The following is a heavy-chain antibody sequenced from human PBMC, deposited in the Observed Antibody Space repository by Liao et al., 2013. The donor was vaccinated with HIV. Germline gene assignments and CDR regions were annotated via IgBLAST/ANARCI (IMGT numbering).Heavy chain of an antibody. J-gene: IGHJ5*02. CDR3: ARAVPSKGGSGFFVAFDP. Sequence: QVRLQESGPGLVKPSQTLSLSCSVSGGFISSNDYYWNWIRQPAGKGLEWIGRVFSSGRPDYNPSLGSRVSISADPSKNLFSLKLSSVTAADTAVYYCARAVPSKGGSGFFVAFDPSGPGNPGHRLL. D-gene: IGHD2-21*01. V-gene: IGHV4-61*02. CDR1: GGFISSNDYY. CDR2: VFSSGRP.